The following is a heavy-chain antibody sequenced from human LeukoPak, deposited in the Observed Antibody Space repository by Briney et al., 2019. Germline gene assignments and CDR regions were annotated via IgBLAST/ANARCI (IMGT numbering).Heavy chain of an antibody. V-gene: IGHV3-23*01. CDR1: GFTFSSYA. J-gene: IGHJ4*02. CDR3: ARALTGYCSDGSCHGDY. D-gene: IGHD2-15*01. CDR2: ISARGDSP. Sequence: GGSLRLSCAASGFTFSSYAMSWVRQAPGKVLEWVSAISARGDSPHYADSVKGRFTISRDNSKNTLYLQLNSLRAEDTAVYYCARALTGYCSDGSCHGDYWGRGTLATVSS.